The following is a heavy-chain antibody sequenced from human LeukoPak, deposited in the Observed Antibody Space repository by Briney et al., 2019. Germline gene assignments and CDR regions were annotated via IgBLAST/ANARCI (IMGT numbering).Heavy chain of an antibody. J-gene: IGHJ4*02. D-gene: IGHD5-24*01. CDR1: GFTFSSYA. CDR3: ARDNYDY. V-gene: IGHV3-30*01. CDR2: ISFDGSNK. Sequence: PGRSLRLSCAASGFTFSSYAMHWVRQAPGKGLEWVAVISFDGSNKYYADSAKGRFTISRDNSTNKLYLQMNSLGAEDTAVYYCARDNYDYWGQGTLVTVSS.